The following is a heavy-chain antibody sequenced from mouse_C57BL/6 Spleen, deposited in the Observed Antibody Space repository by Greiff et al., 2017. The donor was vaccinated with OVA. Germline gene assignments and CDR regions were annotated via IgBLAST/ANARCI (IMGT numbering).Heavy chain of an antibody. J-gene: IGHJ3*01. CDR1: GFTFSSYA. V-gene: IGHV5-9-1*02. Sequence: EVKLMESGEGLVKPGGSLKLSCAASGFTFSSYAMSWVRQTPEKRLEWVAYISSGGDYIYYADTVQGRFTISRDNARNTLYLQMSSLKSEDTAMYYCTRDDGYGNSQAWFAYWGQGTLVTVSA. CDR2: ISSGGDYI. D-gene: IGHD2-1*01. CDR3: TRDDGYGNSQAWFAY.